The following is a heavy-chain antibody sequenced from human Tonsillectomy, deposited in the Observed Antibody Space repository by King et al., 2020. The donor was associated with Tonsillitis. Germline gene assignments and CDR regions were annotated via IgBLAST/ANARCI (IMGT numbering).Heavy chain of an antibody. CDR2: ISHSGST. CDR1: GGSFSDYY. CDR3: ARGKYDFWSGFPDYFDY. D-gene: IGHD3-3*01. Sequence: VQLQQWGAGLLKPSETLSLTCAVYGGSFSDYYWGWIRQPPGKGLEWIGEISHSGSTNYNPSLKSRVTISLDTSKNQFSLKLTSVTAADTAGYYCARGKYDFWSGFPDYFDYWGRGTPVTVSS. J-gene: IGHJ4*02. V-gene: IGHV4-34*01.